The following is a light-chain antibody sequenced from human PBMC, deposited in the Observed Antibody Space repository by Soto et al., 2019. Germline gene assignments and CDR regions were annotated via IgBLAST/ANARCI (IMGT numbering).Light chain of an antibody. J-gene: IGKJ2*01. CDR2: DAS. CDR1: QGISSW. CDR3: QHYNNYLYT. V-gene: IGKV1-5*01. Sequence: DNQMTQSPSTLSASVGDRVTITCRASQGISSWLAWYQQKPGKAPNLLIYDASSLESGVPSRFSGSGSGTEFTLTISSLQPDDFATYYCQHYNNYLYTFGQGTKLEI.